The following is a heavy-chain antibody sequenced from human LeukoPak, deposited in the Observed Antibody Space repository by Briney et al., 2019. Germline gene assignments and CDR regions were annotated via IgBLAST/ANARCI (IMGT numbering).Heavy chain of an antibody. CDR1: GGSISSYY. D-gene: IGHD3-3*01. CDR3: ARVAIFGVVIPSYYFDY. J-gene: IGHJ4*02. CDR2: IYYSGST. V-gene: IGHV4-59*01. Sequence: SETLSLTCTVSGGSISSYYWSWIRQPPGKGLEWIGYIYYSGSTNYNPSLKSRVTISVDTSKNQFSLKLSSVTAADTAVYYCARVAIFGVVIPSYYFDYWGQGTLVTVSS.